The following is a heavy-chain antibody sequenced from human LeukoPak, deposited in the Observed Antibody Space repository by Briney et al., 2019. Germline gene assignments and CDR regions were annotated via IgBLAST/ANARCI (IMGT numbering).Heavy chain of an antibody. J-gene: IGHJ2*01. CDR3: ARLDLAYSSGYYWYFDL. V-gene: IGHV4-30-4*08. D-gene: IGHD3-22*01. CDR1: GGSISSGDYY. CDR2: IYYSGST. Sequence: SETLSLTCTVSGGSISSGDYYWSWIRQPPGKGLEWIGYIYYSGSTYYNPSLKSRVTISVDTSKNQFSLKLSSVTAADTAVHYCARLDLAYSSGYYWYFDLWGRGTLVTVSS.